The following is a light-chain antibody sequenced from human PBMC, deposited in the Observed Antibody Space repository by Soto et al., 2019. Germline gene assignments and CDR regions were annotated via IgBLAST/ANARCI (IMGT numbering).Light chain of an antibody. CDR3: QQYDSLPYT. Sequence: EIVLTQSPGTLSLSPGERATLSCGASQSVSSSYLAWYQQKPGQAPRLLIYGASRRATGIPDRFSGRGSGTDFTLTISRLEPADFAVYYCQQYDSLPYTFGLGTKLEI. CDR2: GAS. V-gene: IGKV3-20*01. CDR1: QSVSSSY. J-gene: IGKJ2*01.